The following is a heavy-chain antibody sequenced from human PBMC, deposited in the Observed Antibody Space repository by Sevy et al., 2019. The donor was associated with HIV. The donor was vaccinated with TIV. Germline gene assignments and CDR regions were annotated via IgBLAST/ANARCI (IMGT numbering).Heavy chain of an antibody. CDR2: ISYNINNK. Sequence: GGSLRLSCAASGFTFFAYTMHWVHQAPGKGLEWVSLISYNINNKYYADSVKGRFTISRDNSKNTLYLQMNSLRPEDTAVYDVATDLAAAGNGLDVWGQGTTVTVSS. J-gene: IGHJ6*02. CDR3: ATDLAAAGNGLDV. D-gene: IGHD6-13*01. V-gene: IGHV3-30-3*01. CDR1: GFTFFAYT.